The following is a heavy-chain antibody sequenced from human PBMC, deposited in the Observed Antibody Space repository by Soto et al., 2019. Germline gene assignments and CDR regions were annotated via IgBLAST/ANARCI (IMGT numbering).Heavy chain of an antibody. J-gene: IGHJ6*02. Sequence: QVQLVQSGAEVKKPGASVKVSCKASGYTFTSYGISWVRQAPGQGLEWMGWISAYNGNTNYAQKLQGRVTMTTDTSTXXAXMXLRSLRSDDTAVYYCARPQLTGLLWKGDYDYYGMDVWGQGTTVTVSS. CDR2: ISAYNGNT. D-gene: IGHD2-21*01. CDR1: GYTFTSYG. V-gene: IGHV1-18*01. CDR3: ARPQLTGLLWKGDYDYYGMDV.